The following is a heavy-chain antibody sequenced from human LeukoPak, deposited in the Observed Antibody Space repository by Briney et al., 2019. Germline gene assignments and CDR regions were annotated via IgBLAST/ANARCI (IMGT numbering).Heavy chain of an antibody. D-gene: IGHD1-14*01. CDR3: ARQDHGPDY. V-gene: IGHV3-7*01. CDR1: GFTFGSYW. CDR2: IKPDGSEK. J-gene: IGHJ4*02. Sequence: PGGSLRLSCAASGFTFGSYWMTWVRQAPGKGLEWVANIKPDGSEKYYLDSVKGRFTISRDNAKNSLYLQMNYLRPEDTAVYYCARQDHGPDYWGQGTLVTVSS.